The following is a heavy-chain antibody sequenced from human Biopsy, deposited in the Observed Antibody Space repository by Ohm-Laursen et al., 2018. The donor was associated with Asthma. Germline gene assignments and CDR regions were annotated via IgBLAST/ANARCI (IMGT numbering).Heavy chain of an antibody. CDR2: IKPDGSQT. CDR3: ATLSWYASQY. CDR1: GFTFSGSW. Sequence: SLRLSCTASGFTFSGSWMIWVRQAPGKGLQWLAFIKPDGSQTYYADSVEGRFSISRDNSKNSLYLQMISLRGEDSAIYYCATLSWYASQYWGQGTLVTVSS. D-gene: IGHD2-2*01. J-gene: IGHJ4*02. V-gene: IGHV3-7*01.